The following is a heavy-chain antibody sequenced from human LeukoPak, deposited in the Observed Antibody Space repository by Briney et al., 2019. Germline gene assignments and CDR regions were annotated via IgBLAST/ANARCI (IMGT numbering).Heavy chain of an antibody. CDR2: IYYSGST. CDR1: GGSISSYY. CDR3: ARAKAVAGPSHYFDY. V-gene: IGHV4-59*08. D-gene: IGHD6-19*01. Sequence: PSETLSLTCTVSGGSISSYYWSWIRQPPGKGLEWIGYIYYSGSTNYNPSLKSRVTISVDTSKNQFSLKLSSVTAADTAVYYCARAKAVAGPSHYFDYWGQGTLVTVSS. J-gene: IGHJ4*02.